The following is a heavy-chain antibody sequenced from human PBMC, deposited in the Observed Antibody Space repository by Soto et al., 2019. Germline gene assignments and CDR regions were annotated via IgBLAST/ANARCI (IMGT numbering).Heavy chain of an antibody. V-gene: IGHV3-7*01. J-gene: IGHJ4*02. CDR1: GFTFSDYW. D-gene: IGHD3-16*02. CDR3: ARDGVITFGGVIVLDY. Sequence: GSLRLSCAASGFTFSDYWMSWVRQAPGKGLEWVANIKQDGSDKYYVDSVNGRFTISRDNAKNSLHLQMNSLRAEDTAVYYCARDGVITFGGVIVLDYWGQGTLVTVSS. CDR2: IKQDGSDK.